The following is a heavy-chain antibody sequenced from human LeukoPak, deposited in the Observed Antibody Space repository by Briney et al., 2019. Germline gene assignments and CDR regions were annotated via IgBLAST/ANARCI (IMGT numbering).Heavy chain of an antibody. CDR3: ASLPTVTTSGYMDV. J-gene: IGHJ6*03. V-gene: IGHV3-48*04. Sequence: GGSLRLSCAASGFTFRTFSMNWVRQAPGKGLEWVSYISSSGGTIYYADSVKGRFTISRDNPKNSLYLQMNSLRAEDTAVYYCASLPTVTTSGYMDVWGKGTTVTVSS. D-gene: IGHD4-17*01. CDR1: GFTFRTFS. CDR2: ISSSGGTI.